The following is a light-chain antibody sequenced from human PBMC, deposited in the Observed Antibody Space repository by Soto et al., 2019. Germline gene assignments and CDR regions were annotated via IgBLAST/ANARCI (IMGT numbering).Light chain of an antibody. CDR3: QSYDSTLSGSVV. J-gene: IGLJ2*01. CDR1: SSNIGAGYD. CDR2: VNN. V-gene: IGLV1-40*01. Sequence: QAVVTQPPSVSGAPGQRVTISCTGSSSNIGAGYDVHWYQQLPGTAPKPLIFVNNNRPSGVPDRFSGSKSGTSASLAITGLQAEDEADYYCQSYDSTLSGSVVFGGGTKVTVL.